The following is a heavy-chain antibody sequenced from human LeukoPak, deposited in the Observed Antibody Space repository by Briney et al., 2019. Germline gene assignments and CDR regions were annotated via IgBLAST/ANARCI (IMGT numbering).Heavy chain of an antibody. D-gene: IGHD3-10*01. CDR3: ARGVGSGSYCGIDY. CDR1: GGSISSYY. Sequence: SETLSLTCTVSGGSISSYYWSWIRQPPGKGLEWIGYIYYSGSTNYNPSLKSRVTISVDTSKNQFSLKLSSVTAADTAVYYCARGVGSGSYCGIDYWGQGTLVTVSS. V-gene: IGHV4-59*12. CDR2: IYYSGST. J-gene: IGHJ4*02.